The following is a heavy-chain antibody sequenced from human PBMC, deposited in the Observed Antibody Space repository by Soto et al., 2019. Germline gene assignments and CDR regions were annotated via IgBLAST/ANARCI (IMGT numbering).Heavy chain of an antibody. V-gene: IGHV3-9*01. D-gene: IGHD6-13*01. CDR2: ISWNSGSI. CDR1: GFTFDDYA. Sequence: EVQLVESGGGLVQPGRSLRLSCAASGFTFDDYAMHWVRQAPGKGLEWVSGISWNSGSIGYADSVKGRFTISRDNAKNSLYLQMNSLRAEDTALYYCAKDIAATGAHFHGIDVWGQGNTVTVSS. J-gene: IGHJ6*02. CDR3: AKDIAATGAHFHGIDV.